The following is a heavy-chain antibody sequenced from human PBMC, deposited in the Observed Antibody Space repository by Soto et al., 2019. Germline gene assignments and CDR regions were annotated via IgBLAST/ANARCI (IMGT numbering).Heavy chain of an antibody. CDR2: INHSGST. D-gene: IGHD5-18*01. V-gene: IGHV4-34*01. CDR3: ARGKPYSSGSYYMDV. CDR1: GGSFSGYY. Sequence: SETLSLTCAVYGGSFSGYYWSWIRQPPGKGLEWIGEINHSGSTNYNPSLKSRVTISVDTSKNQFSLKLSSVTAADTAVYYCARGKPYSSGSYYMDVWGKGTTVTVSS. J-gene: IGHJ6*03.